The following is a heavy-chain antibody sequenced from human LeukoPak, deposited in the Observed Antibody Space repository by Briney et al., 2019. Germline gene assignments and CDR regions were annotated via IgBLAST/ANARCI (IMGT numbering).Heavy chain of an antibody. J-gene: IGHJ4*02. CDR3: AKDLRYYDSSGYSDY. D-gene: IGHD3-22*01. Sequence: GRSLRLSCAASGFTFSSYGMHWVRQAPGKGLEWVVVISYDGSNKYYADSVKGRFTISRDNSKNTLFLQMNSLRAEDTAVYYCAKDLRYYDSSGYSDYWGQGTLVTVSS. CDR2: ISYDGSNK. CDR1: GFTFSSYG. V-gene: IGHV3-30*18.